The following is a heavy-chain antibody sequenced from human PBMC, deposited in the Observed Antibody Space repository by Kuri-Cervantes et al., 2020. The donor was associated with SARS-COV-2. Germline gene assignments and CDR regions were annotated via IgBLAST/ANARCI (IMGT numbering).Heavy chain of an antibody. D-gene: IGHD6-6*01. CDR3: ARELTGRPHYFDY. CDR2: VGPVLDLT. CDR1: GGTFSSYA. Sequence: SVKVSCKASGGTFSSYAISWVRQAPGQGLEWLGSVGPVLDLTKYAQTFQGRLTITADTSTGTAYMEFRSLRSDDTAVYYCARELTGRPHYFDYWGQGTLVTVSS. V-gene: IGHV1-69*04. J-gene: IGHJ4*02.